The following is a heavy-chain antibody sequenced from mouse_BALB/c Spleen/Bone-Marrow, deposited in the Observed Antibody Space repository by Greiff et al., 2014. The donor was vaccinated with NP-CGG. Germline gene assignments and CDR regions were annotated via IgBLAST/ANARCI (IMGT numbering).Heavy chain of an antibody. CDR1: GFAFSSYD. D-gene: IGHD2-3*01. Sequence: EVQLVESGGGLVKPGGSLKLSCAASGFAFSSYDMSWVCQTPEKRLEWVAYISHGGGTTYYSDTVKGRFTISRDNAKNTLYLQMSSLKSEDTAIYYCTRHGGYYPYYYAMDYWGQGTSVTVSS. CDR3: TRHGGYYPYYYAMDY. J-gene: IGHJ4*01. CDR2: ISHGGGTT. V-gene: IGHV5-12-1*01.